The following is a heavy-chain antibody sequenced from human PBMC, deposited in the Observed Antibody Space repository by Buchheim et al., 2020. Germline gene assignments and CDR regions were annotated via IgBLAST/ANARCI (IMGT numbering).Heavy chain of an antibody. J-gene: IGHJ6*02. D-gene: IGHD3-22*01. CDR3: ASDYDSSGYYWYYYGMDV. CDR1: GFTFSSYE. Sequence: EVQLVESGGGLVQPGGSLRLSCAASGFTFSSYELNWVRQAPGKGLEWVSYISSSGSTIYYADSVKGRFTISRDNAKNSLYLQMNSLRAEDTAVYYCASDYDSSGYYWYYYGMDVWGQGTT. CDR2: ISSSGSTI. V-gene: IGHV3-48*03.